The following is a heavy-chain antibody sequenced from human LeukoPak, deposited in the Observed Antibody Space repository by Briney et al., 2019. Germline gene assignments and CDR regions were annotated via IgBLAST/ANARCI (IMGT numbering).Heavy chain of an antibody. V-gene: IGHV4-30-4*08. D-gene: IGHD3-3*01. CDR3: ARAPPYYDFWSGYYKGYYFDY. Sequence: TSETLSLTCTVSGGSISSYYWSWIRQPPGKGLEWIGYIYYSGSTYYNPSLKSRVTISVDTSKNQFSLKRSSVTAADTAVYYCARAPPYYDFWSGYYKGYYFDYWGQGTLVTVSS. J-gene: IGHJ4*02. CDR2: IYYSGST. CDR1: GGSISSYY.